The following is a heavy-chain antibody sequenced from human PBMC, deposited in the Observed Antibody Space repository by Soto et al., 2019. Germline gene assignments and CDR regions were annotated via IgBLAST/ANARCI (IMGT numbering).Heavy chain of an antibody. D-gene: IGHD3-16*02. CDR2: ISSSSSYI. CDR3: AGTLYDYIWGSYRSGGIDY. Sequence: EVQLVESGGGLVKPGGSLGLSCAASGFTFSSYSMNWVRQAPGKGLEWVSSISSSSSYIYYADSVKGRFTISRDNAKNSLYLQMNSLRAEDTAVYYCAGTLYDYIWGSYRSGGIDYWGQGTLVTVSS. J-gene: IGHJ4*02. V-gene: IGHV3-21*01. CDR1: GFTFSSYS.